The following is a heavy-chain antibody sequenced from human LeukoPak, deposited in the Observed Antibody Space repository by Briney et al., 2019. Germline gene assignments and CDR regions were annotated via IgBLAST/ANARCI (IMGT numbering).Heavy chain of an antibody. CDR2: TYYRAKWYN. CDR3: ARGVGDDTRYYYYGMDV. CDR1: GDSVSSNSAD. V-gene: IGHV6-1*01. Sequence: ASQTLSLTCAISGDSVSSNSADWNWIRQSPSRGLEWLGRTYYRAKWYNDYAVSVKSRITINPDTSKNQFSLQLNSVTPEDTAVYYCARGVGDDTRYYYYGMDVWGQGTTVTVSS. D-gene: IGHD3-16*01. J-gene: IGHJ6*02.